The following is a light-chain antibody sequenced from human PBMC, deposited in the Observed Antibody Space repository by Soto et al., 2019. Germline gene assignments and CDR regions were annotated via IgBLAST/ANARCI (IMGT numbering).Light chain of an antibody. V-gene: IGLV2-14*03. CDR3: SSYTSSNAYV. CDR1: ISDVSGYNF. CDR2: AVS. Sequence: QSVLTQPASVSGSPGQSITISCTGTISDVSGYNFVSWYQQYPGKAPKLLIDAVSSRRSGVATRFSGSKSGNTASLTISGLQPEDVADYYCSSYTSSNAYVVGAGTKLTVL. J-gene: IGLJ1*01.